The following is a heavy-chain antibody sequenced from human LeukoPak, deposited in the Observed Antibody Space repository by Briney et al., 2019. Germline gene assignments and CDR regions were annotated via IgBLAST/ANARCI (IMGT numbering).Heavy chain of an antibody. CDR1: GFTFSSYS. D-gene: IGHD3-10*01. V-gene: IGHV3-21*01. J-gene: IGHJ4*02. Sequence: GGSLRLSCAASGFTFSSYSMNWVRQAPGKGLEWVSSISSSSSYIYYADSAKGRFTISRDNAKSSLYLQMNSLRAEDTAVYYCARTIIDYYGSGSLDYWGQGTLVTVSS. CDR2: ISSSSSYI. CDR3: ARTIIDYYGSGSLDY.